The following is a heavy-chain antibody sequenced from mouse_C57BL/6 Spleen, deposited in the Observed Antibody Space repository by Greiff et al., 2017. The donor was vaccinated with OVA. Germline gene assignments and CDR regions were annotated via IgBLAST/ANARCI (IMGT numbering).Heavy chain of an antibody. Sequence: EVHLVESGPGLVKPSQSLSLTCSVTGYSITSGYYWNWIRQFPGNKLEWMGYISYDGSNNYNPSLKNRISITRDTSKNQFFLKLNSVTTEDTATYYCAREDYYGDYAMDYWGQGTSVTVSS. CDR3: AREDYYGDYAMDY. J-gene: IGHJ4*01. V-gene: IGHV3-6*01. CDR2: ISYDGSN. CDR1: GYSITSGYY. D-gene: IGHD1-1*01.